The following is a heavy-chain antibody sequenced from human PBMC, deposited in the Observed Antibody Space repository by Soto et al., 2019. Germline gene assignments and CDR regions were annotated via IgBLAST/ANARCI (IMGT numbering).Heavy chain of an antibody. V-gene: IGHV5-51*01. J-gene: IGHJ4*02. CDR3: ARGGVDTRTFDY. D-gene: IGHD5-18*01. CDR2: IYPNDSDN. CDR1: GYTFTIYW. Sequence: RGESLKISCQPSGYTFTIYWIAWVRQMPGQGLELMGIIYPNDSDNRYSSSFQGQVTVSADKSITTAYSQWRGLRASDTATYYCARGGVDTRTFDYWGQGTLVTVSS.